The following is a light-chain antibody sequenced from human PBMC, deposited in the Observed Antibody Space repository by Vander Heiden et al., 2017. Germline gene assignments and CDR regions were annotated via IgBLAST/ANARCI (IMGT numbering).Light chain of an antibody. CDR3: LQYGSSPLT. J-gene: IGKJ4*01. Sequence: EIVLTQSPGTLSLSPGERATLSCRASQSVSSSYLAWYQQKPGQAPRLLIYGASSRATGIPDRFSGSGSGTDFTLTISRLESEDFAVYYCLQYGSSPLTFRAGAKAGIK. CDR2: GAS. CDR1: QSVSSSY. V-gene: IGKV3-20*01.